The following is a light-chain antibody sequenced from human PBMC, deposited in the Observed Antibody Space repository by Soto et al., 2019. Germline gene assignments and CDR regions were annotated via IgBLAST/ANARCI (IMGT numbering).Light chain of an antibody. J-gene: IGLJ1*01. V-gene: IGLV2-23*02. CDR3: CSYAGSSTFV. CDR1: SSDVGSYNL. Sequence: QSVLTQPASVSGSPGQSITISCTGTSSDVGSYNLVSWYQQHPGKAPKLMIYEVSKRPSGVSNRFSGSKSRNTASLTISGLQAEDEADYYCCSYAGSSTFVFGTGTKLTVL. CDR2: EVS.